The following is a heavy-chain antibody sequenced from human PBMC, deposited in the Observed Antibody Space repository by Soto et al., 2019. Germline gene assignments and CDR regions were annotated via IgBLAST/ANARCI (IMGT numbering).Heavy chain of an antibody. CDR1: GFTFSSYT. CDR2: ISTNGGST. CDR3: VKDRYVDY. J-gene: IGHJ4*02. V-gene: IGHV3-64D*06. Sequence: PGGSLRLSCSGFGFTFSSYTMHWVRQAPGKGLQYVSSISTNGGSTYYADSVKGRFTISRDNSKNTLYLQMSSLRIEDTAVYYCVKDRYVDYWGQGTLVTVSS.